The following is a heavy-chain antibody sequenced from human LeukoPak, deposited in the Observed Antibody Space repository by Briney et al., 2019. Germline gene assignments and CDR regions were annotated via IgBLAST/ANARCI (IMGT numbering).Heavy chain of an antibody. D-gene: IGHD3-3*01. CDR2: INPITGGT. Sequence: GASVKVSCQASGYTFTGFYIHWVRQAPGQGLEWLGWINPITGGTKYAQKFQGSVTMTRDTSISTDYMELSGLTSDDTAIYYCARYFAVPDGGGFDYWGQGTLVTVSS. V-gene: IGHV1-2*02. CDR1: GYTFTGFY. CDR3: ARYFAVPDGGGFDY. J-gene: IGHJ4*02.